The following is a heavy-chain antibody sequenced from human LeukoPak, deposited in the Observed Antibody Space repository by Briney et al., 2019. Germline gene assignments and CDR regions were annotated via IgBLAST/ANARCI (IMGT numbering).Heavy chain of an antibody. CDR3: ASIVGATNS. J-gene: IGHJ5*02. D-gene: IGHD1-26*01. V-gene: IGHV4-39*01. Sequence: SETLSLTCTVSGGSISSSSYYWGWIRQRPGMGLEWIGSIYYSGSTYYNPSLKSRVTISVDTSKNQFSLKLSSVTAADTAVYYCASIVGATNSWGQGTLVTVSS. CDR1: GGSISSSSYY. CDR2: IYYSGST.